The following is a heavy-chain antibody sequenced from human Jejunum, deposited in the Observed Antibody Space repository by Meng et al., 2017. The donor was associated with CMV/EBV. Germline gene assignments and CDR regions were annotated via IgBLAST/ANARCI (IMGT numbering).Heavy chain of an antibody. V-gene: IGHV6-1*01. CDR1: DSVSSNSAA. Sequence: DSVSSNSAAWTWIRQSPSRGLEWLGRTSYRSKWYNDYAVSVKSRITINPDTSKTQFSLQLNSVTPEDTAVYYCARRDSSPGGWFDYWGQGTLVTVSS. J-gene: IGHJ4*02. D-gene: IGHD3-10*01. CDR3: ARRDSSPGGWFDY. CDR2: TSYRSKWYN.